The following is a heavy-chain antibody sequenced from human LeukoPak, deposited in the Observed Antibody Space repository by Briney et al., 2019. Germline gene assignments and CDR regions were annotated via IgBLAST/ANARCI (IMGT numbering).Heavy chain of an antibody. CDR2: IYGSGST. V-gene: IGHV3-66*01. CDR1: GFTINNNY. Sequence: GGSLRLSCAASGFTINNNYMTWVRQAPGKGLECVSVIYGSGSTFYADSVKGRFTISRDSSKNTLYLQMDSLRAEDTAVYYCARGMPATAIRPYFDSWGQGTLVTVSS. D-gene: IGHD2-2*02. J-gene: IGHJ4*02. CDR3: ARGMPATAIRPYFDS.